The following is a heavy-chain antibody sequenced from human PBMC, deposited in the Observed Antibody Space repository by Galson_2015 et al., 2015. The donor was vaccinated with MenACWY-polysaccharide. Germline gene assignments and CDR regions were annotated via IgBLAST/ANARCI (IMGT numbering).Heavy chain of an antibody. Sequence: SVKVSCKASGYIFTNYAMHWVHQAPGQSFEWMGWISAGNGRTEYSQKFQGRDTITRDTSASTAYMEVSSLRSEDTAVYYCARDSENLDYWGQGTLVTVSS. D-gene: IGHD6-25*01. CDR3: ARDSENLDY. V-gene: IGHV1-3*01. CDR1: GYIFTNYA. J-gene: IGHJ4*02. CDR2: ISAGNGRT.